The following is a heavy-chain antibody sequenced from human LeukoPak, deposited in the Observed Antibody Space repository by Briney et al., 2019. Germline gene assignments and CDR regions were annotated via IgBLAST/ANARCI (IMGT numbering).Heavy chain of an antibody. CDR3: ASEGDTAMV. D-gene: IGHD5-18*01. V-gene: IGHV4-30-4*01. J-gene: IGHJ4*02. CDR2: IYHSGGT. Sequence: SQTLSLTCTVSGGSISSGDYYWTWIRQPPGKGLEWIGYIYHSGGTYCNPSLKSRVTISVDTSKNQFSLKLTSVTAADTAVYYCASEGDTAMVWGQGTLVTVSS. CDR1: GGSISSGDYY.